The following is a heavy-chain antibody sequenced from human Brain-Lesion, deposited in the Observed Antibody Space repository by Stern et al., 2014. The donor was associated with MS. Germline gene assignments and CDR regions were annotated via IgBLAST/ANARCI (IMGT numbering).Heavy chain of an antibody. CDR3: ASDSSSYYYYGMDV. Sequence: QVQLVESGGGLVQPGRSLRLSCAASGFTFSSYGMHWVRQAPGKGLEWVAVIWSDGSNKYYADSVKGRFSISRDNSKNTLYLQMNSLRAEDTAVYYCASDSSSYYYYGMDVWGQGTTVTVSS. CDR2: IWSDGSNK. J-gene: IGHJ6*02. V-gene: IGHV3-33*08. D-gene: IGHD6-13*01. CDR1: GFTFSSYG.